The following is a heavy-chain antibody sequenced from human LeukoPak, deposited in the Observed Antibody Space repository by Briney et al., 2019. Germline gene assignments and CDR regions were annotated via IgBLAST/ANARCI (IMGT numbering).Heavy chain of an antibody. J-gene: IGHJ4*02. V-gene: IGHV1-46*01. CDR1: GYTFINYY. CDR2: INPSGGST. CDR3: Y. Sequence: ASVKVSCKASGYTFINYYIHWARQAPGQGLEWMGIINPSGGSTSYAQKFQGRVTMTRDTSTSTVYMDLSSLRSEDTGVYISYWGQGTLVTVSS.